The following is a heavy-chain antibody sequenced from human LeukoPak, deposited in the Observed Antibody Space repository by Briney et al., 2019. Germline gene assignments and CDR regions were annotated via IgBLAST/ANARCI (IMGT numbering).Heavy chain of an antibody. V-gene: IGHV3-23*01. J-gene: IGHJ2*01. CDR1: GFTFSCYA. CDR2: ISGSGDST. D-gene: IGHD5-18*01. CDR3: AKDRSGSNYGFAYWYFDL. Sequence: GGSLRLSCAASGFTFSCYAMSWVRQAPGKGLEWVSAISGSGDSTYYADSVKGRFTISRDNSKNTLYLQMNSLRADDTAVYYCAKDRSGSNYGFAYWYFDLWGRGTLVAVS.